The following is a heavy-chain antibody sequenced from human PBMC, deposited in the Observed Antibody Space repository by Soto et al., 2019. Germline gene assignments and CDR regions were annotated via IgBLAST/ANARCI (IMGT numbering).Heavy chain of an antibody. D-gene: IGHD2-15*01. J-gene: IGHJ3*02. Sequence: ASVKVSCKASGYTFTSYYMHWVRQAPGQGLEWMGIINPSGGSTSYAQKFQGRVTMTRDTSTSTVYMELSSLRSEDTAVYYCARAGGIVVVSDAFDIWGQGTMVTVSS. CDR3: ARAGGIVVVSDAFDI. CDR2: INPSGGST. CDR1: GYTFTSYY. V-gene: IGHV1-46*01.